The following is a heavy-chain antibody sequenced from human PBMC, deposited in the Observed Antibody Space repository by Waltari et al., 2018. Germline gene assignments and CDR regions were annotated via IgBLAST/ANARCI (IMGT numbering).Heavy chain of an antibody. CDR1: GGSIISSNYY. CDR2: IYNSAIT. CDR3: ARSLGDPDYFDY. D-gene: IGHD2-21*02. Sequence: QLQLQESGPGLVKPSETLSLTCTVSGGSIISSNYYWGWIRQPPGKGLEWIGSIYNSAITYYNPSLKSRVTISVDTSKHQFSLRLSCVTAADTAVYYCARSLGDPDYFDYWGQGTLVTVSS. J-gene: IGHJ4*02. V-gene: IGHV4-39*01.